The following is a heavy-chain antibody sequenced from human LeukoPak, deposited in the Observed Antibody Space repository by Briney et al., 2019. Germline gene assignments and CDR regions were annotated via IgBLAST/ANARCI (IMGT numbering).Heavy chain of an antibody. CDR3: ATYHDGSGYYFKLAY. V-gene: IGHV3-7*01. D-gene: IGHD3-22*01. J-gene: IGHJ4*02. CDR2: IKQDGSEK. Sequence: GGSLRLSSAASGFIFSGYWMTWVRQAPGKGLEWVASIKQDGSEKYYVDSVKGRFTISRDNTNYSLYLQMNSLRGEDTAVYYCATYHDGSGYYFKLAYWGQGTLVTVSS. CDR1: GFIFSGYW.